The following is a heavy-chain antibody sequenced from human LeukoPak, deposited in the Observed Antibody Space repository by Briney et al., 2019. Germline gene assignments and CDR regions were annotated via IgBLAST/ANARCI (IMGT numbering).Heavy chain of an antibody. V-gene: IGHV1-18*01. CDR2: TSAYNGNT. CDR3: ARARGYYDSSGYYQTSHFDY. J-gene: IGHJ4*02. D-gene: IGHD3-22*01. Sequence: ASVKVSCKASGYTFTSYGISWVRQAPGQGLEWMGWTSAYNGNTNYAQKFQGRVTMTTDTSTSTAYMELRSLRSDDTAVYYCARARGYYDSSGYYQTSHFDYWGQGTLVTVSS. CDR1: GYTFTSYG.